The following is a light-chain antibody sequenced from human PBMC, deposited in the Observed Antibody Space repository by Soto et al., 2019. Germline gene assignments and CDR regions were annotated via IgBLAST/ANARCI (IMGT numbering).Light chain of an antibody. V-gene: IGLV2-14*03. CDR3: SSYTRTTVV. J-gene: IGLJ2*01. Sequence: QSAPTQPASVSGSPGQSVTISCTATTSDVGGYNYLSWYQQHPGKAPKLILYDGSSRPSGVSNRFSGSKSGNTASLIISGLQPEDEADYHCSSYTRTTVVFGGGTKLTVL. CDR2: DGS. CDR1: TSDVGGYNY.